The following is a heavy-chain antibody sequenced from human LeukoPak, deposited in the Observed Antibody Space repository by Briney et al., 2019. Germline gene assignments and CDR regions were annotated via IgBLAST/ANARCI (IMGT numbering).Heavy chain of an antibody. J-gene: IGHJ4*02. CDR2: IYTSGST. CDR3: ARENYDILTGYPHFDY. CDR1: GGSISSYY. V-gene: IGHV4-4*07. Sequence: SETLSLTCPVSGGSISSYYWSWIRQPAGKGLEWIGRIYTSGSTNYNPSLKSRVTMSVDTSKNQFSLKLSSVTAADTAVYYCARENYDILTGYPHFDYWGQGTLVTVSS. D-gene: IGHD3-9*01.